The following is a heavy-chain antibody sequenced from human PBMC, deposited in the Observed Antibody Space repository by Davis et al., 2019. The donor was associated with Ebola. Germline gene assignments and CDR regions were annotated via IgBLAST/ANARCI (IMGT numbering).Heavy chain of an antibody. V-gene: IGHV3-64*04. CDR1: GFTFSGSA. Sequence: GESLKISCAASGFTFSGSAMHWVRQAPGKGLEYVSAISSNGGSTYYADSVKGRFTISRDNSKNTLYLQMNSLRAEDTAVYYCANLRFLEWLRWFDPWGQGTLVTVSS. J-gene: IGHJ5*02. D-gene: IGHD3-3*01. CDR2: ISSNGGST. CDR3: ANLRFLEWLRWFDP.